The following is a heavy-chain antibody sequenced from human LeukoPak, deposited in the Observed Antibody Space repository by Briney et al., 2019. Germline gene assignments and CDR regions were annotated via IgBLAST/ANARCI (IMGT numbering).Heavy chain of an antibody. V-gene: IGHV4-59*12. CDR2: IYHSGST. Sequence: SETLSLTCTVSGGSISSYYWSWIRQPPGKGLEWIGEIYHSGSTNYNPSLKSRVTISVDKSKNQFSLKLSSVTAADTAVYYCAGGYFFSSTSSFSSGGFAPWGQGTLVTVSS. D-gene: IGHD2-2*01. CDR1: GGSISSYY. J-gene: IGHJ5*02. CDR3: AGGYFFSSTSSFSSGGFAP.